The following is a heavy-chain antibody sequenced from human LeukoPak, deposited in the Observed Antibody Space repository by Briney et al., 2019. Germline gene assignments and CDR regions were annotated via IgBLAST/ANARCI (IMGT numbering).Heavy chain of an antibody. CDR3: ARDEDRYYDSSCDY. V-gene: IGHV3-23*01. D-gene: IGHD3-22*01. J-gene: IGHJ4*02. CDR2: ISGSGGST. Sequence: GGSLRLSCAASGFTFSSYGMSWVRQAPGKGLEWVSAISGSGGSTYYADSVKGRFTISRDNAKNSLYLQMNSLRAEDTALYYCARDEDRYYDSSCDYWGQRTLVTVSS. CDR1: GFTFSSYG.